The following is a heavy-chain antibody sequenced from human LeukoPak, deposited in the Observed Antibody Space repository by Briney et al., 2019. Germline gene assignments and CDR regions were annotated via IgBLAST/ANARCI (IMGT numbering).Heavy chain of an antibody. J-gene: IGHJ4*02. Sequence: QSGGSLRLSCAASGFTVSSNYMSWVRQAPGKGLEWLSVIYSGGSTYYADSVKGRFTISRDNSKNTLYLQMNSLRAEDTAVYYCASGRRWELLADYWGQGTLVTVSS. D-gene: IGHD2-15*01. CDR3: ASGRRWELLADY. CDR1: GFTVSSNY. V-gene: IGHV3-66*01. CDR2: IYSGGST.